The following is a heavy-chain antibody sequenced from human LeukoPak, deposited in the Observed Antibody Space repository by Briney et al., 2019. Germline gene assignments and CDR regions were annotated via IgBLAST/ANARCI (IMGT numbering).Heavy chain of an antibody. Sequence: GGSLRLSCAASGSTFSSYAMSWVRQAPGKGLEWVSAISGSGGSTYYADSVKGRFTISRDNSKNTLYLQMNSLRAEDTAVYYCARDLIVGATRNWLDTWGQETLVTASS. J-gene: IGHJ5*02. CDR3: ARDLIVGATRNWLDT. CDR1: GSTFSSYA. V-gene: IGHV3-23*01. D-gene: IGHD1-26*01. CDR2: ISGSGGST.